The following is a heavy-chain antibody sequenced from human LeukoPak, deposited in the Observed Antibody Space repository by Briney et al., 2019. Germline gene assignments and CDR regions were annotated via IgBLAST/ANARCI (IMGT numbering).Heavy chain of an antibody. J-gene: IGHJ4*02. CDR1: GFSFISYC. Sequence: PGGSLRLSCAASGFSFISYCMHWVRQAPGKGLEWVGVISDDGRSKDYADSVKGRFTISRDNAKNSLYLQMNSLRAKDTAMYYCARDSAGNDYWGQGTLVTVSS. V-gene: IGHV3-30*03. D-gene: IGHD6-13*01. CDR2: ISDDGRSK. CDR3: ARDSAGNDY.